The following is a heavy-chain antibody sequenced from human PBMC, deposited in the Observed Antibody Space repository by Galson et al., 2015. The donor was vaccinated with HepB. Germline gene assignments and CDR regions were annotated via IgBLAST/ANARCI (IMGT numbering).Heavy chain of an antibody. Sequence: SLRLSCAASGFTFSKYWMYWVRQAPGKGLVWVSRIISDGSSTTYADSVKGRFTVSRDNAKNTLYLQMNSLRVEDTAVYYCASLVAYYYFGMDVWGEGTTVTVSS. J-gene: IGHJ6*04. CDR3: ASLVAYYYFGMDV. V-gene: IGHV3-74*01. CDR2: IISDGSST. D-gene: IGHD2-15*01. CDR1: GFTFSKYW.